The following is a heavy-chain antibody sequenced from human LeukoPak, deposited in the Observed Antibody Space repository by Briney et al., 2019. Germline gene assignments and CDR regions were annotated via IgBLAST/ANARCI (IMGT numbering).Heavy chain of an antibody. D-gene: IGHD2-15*01. V-gene: IGHV3-23*01. CDR1: AFTFSSYA. CDR3: ATRGYTTWFDP. J-gene: IGHJ5*02. Sequence: PGGSLRLSCAASAFTFSSYAMIWCRQSPGKGLEWVSNIRNNGRDTYYADAVKGRFHISRDNSKHALHLEMNSLRAEDTAVYYCATRGYTTWFDPWGQGTLVTVSS. CDR2: IRNNGRDT.